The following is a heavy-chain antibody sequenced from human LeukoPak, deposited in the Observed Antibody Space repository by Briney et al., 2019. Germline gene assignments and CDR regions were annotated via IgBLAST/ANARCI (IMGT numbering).Heavy chain of an antibody. CDR1: GYTFTGYY. CDR2: IIPIFGTA. V-gene: IGHV1-69*13. D-gene: IGHD6-6*01. Sequence: SVKVSCKASGYTFTGYYMHWVRQAPGQGLEWMGGIIPIFGTANYAQKFQGRVTITADESTSTAYMELSSLRSEDTAVYYCARQSLAARPGSYYYGMDVWGQGTTVTVSS. CDR3: ARQSLAARPGSYYYGMDV. J-gene: IGHJ6*02.